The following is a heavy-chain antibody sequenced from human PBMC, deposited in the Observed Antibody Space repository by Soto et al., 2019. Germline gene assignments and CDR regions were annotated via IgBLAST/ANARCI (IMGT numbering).Heavy chain of an antibody. CDR3: AKDKVNWYSSGPYYYYGMDV. V-gene: IGHV3-30*18. CDR1: GFTFSSYG. CDR2: ISYDGSNK. D-gene: IGHD6-19*01. Sequence: PGGSLRLSCAASGFTFSSYGMHWVRQAPGKGLEWVAVISYDGSNKYYADSVKGRFTISRDNSKNTLYLQMNSLRAEDTAVYYCAKDKVNWYSSGPYYYYGMDVWGQGTTVTVSS. J-gene: IGHJ6*02.